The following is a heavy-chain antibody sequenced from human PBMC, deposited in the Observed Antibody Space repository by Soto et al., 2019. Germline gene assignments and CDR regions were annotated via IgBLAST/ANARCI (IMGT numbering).Heavy chain of an antibody. CDR2: IWYDGSNK. CDR3: ARDPSLRRYYYDSSGYYYGWFDP. J-gene: IGHJ5*02. V-gene: IGHV3-33*01. D-gene: IGHD3-22*01. Sequence: GGSLRLSCAASGFTFSSYGMHWVRQAPGKGLEWVAVIWYDGSNKYYADSVKGRFTISRDNSKNTLYLQMNSLRAEDTAVYYCARDPSLRRYYYDSSGYYYGWFDPWGQGTLVTVSS. CDR1: GFTFSSYG.